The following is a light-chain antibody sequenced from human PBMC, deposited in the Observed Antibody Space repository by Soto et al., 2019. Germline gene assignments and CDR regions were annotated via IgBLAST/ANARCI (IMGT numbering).Light chain of an antibody. V-gene: IGLV2-11*01. Sequence: QSVLTQPRSVSGSPGQSATISCTGTSSDVGGYNFVSWYQQYPGKAPKLIIYDVSKRPSGVPDRFSGSKSGNTASLTISGLQAEDEADYYCCSYAGSYTLWVFGGGTKVTVL. CDR3: CSYAGSYTLWV. CDR2: DVS. J-gene: IGLJ3*02. CDR1: SSDVGGYNF.